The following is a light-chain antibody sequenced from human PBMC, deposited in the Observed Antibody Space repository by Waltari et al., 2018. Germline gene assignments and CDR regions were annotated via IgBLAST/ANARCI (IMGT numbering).Light chain of an antibody. CDR1: QRVSSK. CDR2: GAS. CDR3: QHYDNWPPWT. J-gene: IGKJ1*01. Sequence: EIVMTQSPATLSVSTGERATLSCRASQRVSSKLAWYQQKPGQAPRLLIYGASTRATGIPARFSGSGSGTEFTLTISSLQSEDFAVYYCQHYDNWPPWTFGQGTKVEIK. V-gene: IGKV3-15*01.